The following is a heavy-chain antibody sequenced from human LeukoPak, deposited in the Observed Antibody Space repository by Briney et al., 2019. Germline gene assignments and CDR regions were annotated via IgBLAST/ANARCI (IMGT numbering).Heavy chain of an antibody. V-gene: IGHV3-23*01. D-gene: IGHD2-15*01. J-gene: IGHJ4*02. CDR2: ITGGGEST. Sequence: QPGGSLRLSCTASGFSFSFSAMSWVRQTPEKGLEWVATITGGGESTHFTDSVKGRFTISRDNAKNSLYLQMNSLRAEDTAVYYCARDIVVGAARGYYFDYWGQGTLVTVSS. CDR1: GFSFSFSA. CDR3: ARDIVVGAARGYYFDY.